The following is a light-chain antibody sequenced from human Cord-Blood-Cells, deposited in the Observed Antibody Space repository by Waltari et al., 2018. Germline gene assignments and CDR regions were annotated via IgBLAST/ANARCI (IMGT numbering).Light chain of an antibody. Sequence: AIQLTQSTSSLSASVGDRVTITCRASQGISSALAWYQQKPGKAPKLLIYDVSSLESGVPSRFSGSGSGTDFTLTISSLQPDDFATYYCQQFNNYPWTFGQGAKVEIK. CDR1: QGISSA. CDR3: QQFNNYPWT. J-gene: IGKJ1*01. V-gene: IGKV1D-13*01. CDR2: DVS.